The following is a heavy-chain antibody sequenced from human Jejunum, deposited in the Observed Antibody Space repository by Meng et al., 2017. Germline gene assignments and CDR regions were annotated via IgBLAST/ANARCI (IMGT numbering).Heavy chain of an antibody. Sequence: ASVKVSCKASGYTFSDYYMHWVRQAPGQGLEWMARINPNSDATQYAQNFQGRVTMTTDTSISTAYMELSRLRSDDTAVYFCARGSENFGGNNRRPFEFWGQGTLVTVSS. D-gene: IGHD2-21*01. V-gene: IGHV1-2*02. CDR1: GYTFSDYY. J-gene: IGHJ4*02. CDR3: ARGSENFGGNNRRPFEF. CDR2: INPNSDAT.